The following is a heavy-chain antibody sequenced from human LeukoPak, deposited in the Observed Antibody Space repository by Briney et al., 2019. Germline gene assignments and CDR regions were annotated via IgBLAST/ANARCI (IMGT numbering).Heavy chain of an antibody. V-gene: IGHV3-66*01. CDR2: IYSGGST. CDR3: ASPAHSGYDRYDAFDI. Sequence: PGGSLRLSCAASGFTVSSNYMSWVRQAPGKGLEWVSVIYSGGSTYYADSVKGRFTISRDNSKNTLYLQMNSLRAEDTAVYYCASPAHSGYDRYDAFDIWGQGTMVTVSS. CDR1: GFTVSSNY. J-gene: IGHJ3*02. D-gene: IGHD5-12*01.